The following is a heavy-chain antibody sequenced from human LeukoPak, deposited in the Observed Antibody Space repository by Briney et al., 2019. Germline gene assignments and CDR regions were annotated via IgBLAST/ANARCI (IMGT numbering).Heavy chain of an antibody. CDR3: ARTTEGYAGGPGYSYYYYMDV. Sequence: SETLPLTCTVSGGSISSYYWSWIRQPPGKGLEWIGYIHYSGSTHYNPSLKSRVTISVDTSKNQVSLKLRSVTAADTAVYYCARTTEGYAGGPGYSYYYYMDVWGKGTTVTISS. CDR2: IHYSGST. J-gene: IGHJ6*03. CDR1: GGSISSYY. V-gene: IGHV4-59*01. D-gene: IGHD5-12*01.